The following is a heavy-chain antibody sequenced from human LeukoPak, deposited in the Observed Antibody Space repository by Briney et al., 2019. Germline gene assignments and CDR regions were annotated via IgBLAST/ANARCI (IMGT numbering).Heavy chain of an antibody. CDR3: ARGRQFLGVDYNYYYLDV. V-gene: IGHV4-34*01. CDR2: ISRGGNT. D-gene: IGHD3-16*01. Sequence: PSETLSLTCAVYGGPFSGFYWNWIRQSPGKGLEWIGEISRGGNTKYNSSLKSRVSISLDMSKNQFSLRLTSVTAADTAVYYCARGRQFLGVDYNYYYLDVWGKGTTVTISS. CDR1: GGPFSGFY. J-gene: IGHJ6*03.